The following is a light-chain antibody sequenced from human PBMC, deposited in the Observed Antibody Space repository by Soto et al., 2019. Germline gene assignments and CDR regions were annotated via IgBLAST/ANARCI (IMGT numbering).Light chain of an antibody. V-gene: IGKV3-15*01. CDR1: QSVNPN. Sequence: EIVMPQSPVTLSVSPGGRSTLSCRDSQSVNPNLAWYRQKPGQAPRLLIYDASIRAAGVPARFSGSGSGTEFTLTISSLQSEDLAVYYCQQYNNWPPWTVGHGTKVDIK. J-gene: IGKJ1*01. CDR3: QQYNNWPPWT. CDR2: DAS.